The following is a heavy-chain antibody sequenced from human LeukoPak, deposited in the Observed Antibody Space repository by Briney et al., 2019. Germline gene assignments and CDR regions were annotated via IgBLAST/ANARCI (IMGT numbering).Heavy chain of an antibody. CDR2: INPDGSEK. CDR1: GFTFSNYW. D-gene: IGHD3-3*01. CDR3: ATYYDFWSAYRSDY. V-gene: IGHV3-7*01. J-gene: IGHJ4*02. Sequence: GGSLRLSCVASGFTFSNYWMKWVRQPSGKGLEWVATINPDGSEKLYVDSVKGRFTISRDNAENSLYLQMNSLRAEDTAVYYCATYYDFWSAYRSDYWGQGTLVTVSS.